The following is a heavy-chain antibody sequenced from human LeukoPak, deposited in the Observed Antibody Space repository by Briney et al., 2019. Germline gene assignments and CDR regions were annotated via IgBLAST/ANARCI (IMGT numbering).Heavy chain of an antibody. J-gene: IGHJ4*02. D-gene: IGHD3-10*01. Sequence: GGSLRLSCAASGFSFSNYAMSWVRQAPGKGLEWVSGISGSGGSTYYADSVKGRFTISRDNSKNTLYLQMNSLRAEDTAVYYCAKDKTMGYYGSGSFSFDYWGQGTLVTVSS. V-gene: IGHV3-23*01. CDR3: AKDKTMGYYGSGSFSFDY. CDR1: GFSFSNYA. CDR2: ISGSGGST.